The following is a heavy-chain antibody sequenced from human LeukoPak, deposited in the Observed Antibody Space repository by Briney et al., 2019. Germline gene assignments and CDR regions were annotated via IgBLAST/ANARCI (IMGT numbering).Heavy chain of an antibody. D-gene: IGHD3-22*01. J-gene: IGHJ4*02. Sequence: GGSLRLSCAASGFTFRSYGMHWVRQAPGKGLEWVAFIRYDGDSNYYADSVKGRFTISRDNSRSTLYLQMNSLRAEDTAVYYCAKEEVISGNHGVYFDYWGQGTLVTVSS. V-gene: IGHV3-30*02. CDR1: GFTFRSYG. CDR2: IRYDGDSN. CDR3: AKEEVISGNHGVYFDY.